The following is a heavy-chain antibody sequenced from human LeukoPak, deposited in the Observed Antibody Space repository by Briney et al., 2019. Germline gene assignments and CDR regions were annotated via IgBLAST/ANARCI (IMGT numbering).Heavy chain of an antibody. Sequence: SETLSLTCAVSGGSISSYYWSWIRQPPGKGLEWIEYIYYSGSTNYNPSLKSRVTISVDTSKNQFSLKLSSVTAADTAVYYCARVRLAVIAFDMWGEGTMVTVSS. V-gene: IGHV4-59*01. D-gene: IGHD2-21*01. CDR3: ARVRLAVIAFDM. CDR2: IYYSGST. J-gene: IGHJ3*02. CDR1: GGSISSYY.